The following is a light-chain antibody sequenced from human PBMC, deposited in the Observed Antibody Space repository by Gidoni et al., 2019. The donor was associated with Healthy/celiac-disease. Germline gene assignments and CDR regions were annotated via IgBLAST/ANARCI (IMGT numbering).Light chain of an antibody. CDR3: NSRDSSGNHVV. Sequence: SSELNQDPAVSVAVGQTVRITCQGDSLRSYYASWYQQKPGQAPVLVIYGKNNRPSGIPDRFAGSSSGNTASLTSTGAQAEDEADYYCNSRDSSGNHVVFGGGTKLTVL. J-gene: IGLJ2*01. V-gene: IGLV3-19*01. CDR1: SLRSYY. CDR2: GKN.